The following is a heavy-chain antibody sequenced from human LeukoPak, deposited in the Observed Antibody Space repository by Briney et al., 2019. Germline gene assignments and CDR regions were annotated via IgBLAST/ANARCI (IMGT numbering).Heavy chain of an antibody. CDR2: ISSSSSTI. Sequence: GGSLRLSCAASGFTFSSYSMNWVRQAPGKGLEWVSYISSSSSTIYYADSVKGRFTISRDNAKNSLYLQMNSQRAEDTAVYYCARDRYSGLGTIFDYWGQGTLVTVSS. CDR3: ARDRYSGLGTIFDY. D-gene: IGHD3-10*01. J-gene: IGHJ4*02. V-gene: IGHV3-48*01. CDR1: GFTFSSYS.